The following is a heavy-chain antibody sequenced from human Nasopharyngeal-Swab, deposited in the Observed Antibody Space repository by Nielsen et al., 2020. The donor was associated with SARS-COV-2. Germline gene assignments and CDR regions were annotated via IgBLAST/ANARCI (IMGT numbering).Heavy chain of an antibody. J-gene: IGHJ4*02. CDR2: ISGSGDST. CDR3: AKDYRLQDPKHFDS. CDR1: GFTFSNYA. V-gene: IGHV3-23*01. D-gene: IGHD3-16*01. Sequence: GGSLRLSCAASGFTFSNYAMTWVRQGPGKGLEWVSSISGSGDSTNYADSANGRFTISRDTSKDTLYLQMNSLRAEDTAIYYCAKDYRLQDPKHFDSWGQGILVTVSS.